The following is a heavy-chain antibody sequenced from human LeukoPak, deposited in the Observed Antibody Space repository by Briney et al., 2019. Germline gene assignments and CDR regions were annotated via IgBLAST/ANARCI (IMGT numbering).Heavy chain of an antibody. CDR3: AKGRDYGDY. Sequence: GGSLTLSCAVSGLTFSSYWMTWVRQAPGKGLQWVANINQDGREKYYMDSMKGRLNISRDNTENSVFLQLTSLRPEDTGIYFCAKGRDYGDYWGQGTLVAVSS. V-gene: IGHV3-7*01. CDR1: GLTFSSYW. J-gene: IGHJ4*02. CDR2: INQDGREK.